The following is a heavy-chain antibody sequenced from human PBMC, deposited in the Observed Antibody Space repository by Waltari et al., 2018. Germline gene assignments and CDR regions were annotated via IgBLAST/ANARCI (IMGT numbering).Heavy chain of an antibody. CDR3: VRSYTASPMDV. J-gene: IGHJ6*02. CDR1: GFTFIDPY. Sequence: VQLVASGGDLVKPGGSLILSFAVSGFTFIDPYIDWVSQAPGKGLEWLGLTRNKENSYSTVYAASVKGRFTISRDDSKNLAYLQMNSLGIDDTAIYYCVRSYTASPMDVWGQGTTVTVSS. CDR2: TRNKENSYST. D-gene: IGHD2-2*02. V-gene: IGHV3-72*01.